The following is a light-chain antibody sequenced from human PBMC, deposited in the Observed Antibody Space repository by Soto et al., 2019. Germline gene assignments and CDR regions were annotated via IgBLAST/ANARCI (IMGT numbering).Light chain of an antibody. J-gene: IGLJ1*01. CDR2: AVS. V-gene: IGLV2-14*01. Sequence: QSVLTQPASVSGSPGQSITISCTGTSGDVGAYNYVSWYQNHPGKAPKLMIYAVSNRPSGISYRFSGSKSGNTSSLTISGLQAEDEADYYCSSYTSSSTLVFGTGTKLTVL. CDR1: SGDVGAYNY. CDR3: SSYTSSSTLV.